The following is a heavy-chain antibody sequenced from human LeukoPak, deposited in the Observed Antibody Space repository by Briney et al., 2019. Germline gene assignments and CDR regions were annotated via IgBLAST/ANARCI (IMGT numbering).Heavy chain of an antibody. Sequence: SETLSLTCTVSGGSISSGSYYWSWIRQPPGKGLEWIGEINHSGSTNYNPSLKSRVTISVDTPKNQFSLKLSSVTAADTAVYYYARGLSGWQQLVRGYYYYYMDVWGKGTTVTVSS. V-gene: IGHV4-39*07. J-gene: IGHJ6*03. CDR2: INHSGST. CDR3: ARGLSGWQQLVRGYYYYYMDV. D-gene: IGHD6-13*01. CDR1: GGSISSGSYY.